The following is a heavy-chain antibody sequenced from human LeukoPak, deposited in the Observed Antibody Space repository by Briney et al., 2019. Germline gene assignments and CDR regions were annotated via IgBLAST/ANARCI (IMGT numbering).Heavy chain of an antibody. CDR3: AKNLITLLSTVTTDY. CDR1: GFTFNTYA. J-gene: IGHJ4*02. D-gene: IGHD4-17*01. Sequence: GGSLRLSCGASGFTFNTYAMSWVRQAPGKGLEWVSAISGSGGSTYYADSVRGRFTISRDNSKNTLYLQMNSLRAEDTAVHYCAKNLITLLSTVTTDYWGQGTLVTVSS. V-gene: IGHV3-23*01. CDR2: ISGSGGST.